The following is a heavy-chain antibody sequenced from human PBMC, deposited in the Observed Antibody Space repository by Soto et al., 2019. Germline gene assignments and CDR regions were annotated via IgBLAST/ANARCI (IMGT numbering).Heavy chain of an antibody. V-gene: IGHV1-69*02. J-gene: IGHJ4*02. CDR3: ANVGIR. CDR1: GGTFSSYT. D-gene: IGHD5-18*01. Sequence: QVQLVQSGAEVKKPGSSVKVSCKASGGTFSSYTISWVRQAPGQGLEWMGRIIPILGIANYAQKFQGRVTVTADKSTNAGYMELSSLRSAGKDVYYCANVGIRWGQRNLVTVSS. CDR2: IIPILGIA.